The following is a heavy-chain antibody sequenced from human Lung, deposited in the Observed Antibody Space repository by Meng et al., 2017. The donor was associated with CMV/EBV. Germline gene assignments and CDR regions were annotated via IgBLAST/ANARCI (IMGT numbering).Heavy chain of an antibody. J-gene: IGHJ4*01. Sequence: GGSLRLSCAASGFTFGNYVMTWVRQAPGKGLEWVSSISGGSGDTHYASPVHGRFSISRDDSKNTLYLQMNSLRDEDTAVYYCAKTFWTGYGPFKLWGQGTMVTVSS. V-gene: IGHV3-23*01. CDR2: ISGGSGDT. CDR3: AKTFWTGYGPFKL. CDR1: GFTFGNYV. D-gene: IGHD3/OR15-3a*01.